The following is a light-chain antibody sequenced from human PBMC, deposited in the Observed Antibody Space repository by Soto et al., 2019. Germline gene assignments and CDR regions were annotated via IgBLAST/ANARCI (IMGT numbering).Light chain of an antibody. CDR2: DAS. CDR1: QTINAY. CDR3: QQSYTTPLT. J-gene: IGKJ4*01. V-gene: IGKV1-39*01. Sequence: DIQLTQSPSTLSASVGDRVTITCRASQTINAYLNWYQQTPGTAPKLLIYDASSLQSGVPSRFRGSGSGTDFTLTITSLQPEDFATYYCQQSYTTPLTFGGGTKVDI.